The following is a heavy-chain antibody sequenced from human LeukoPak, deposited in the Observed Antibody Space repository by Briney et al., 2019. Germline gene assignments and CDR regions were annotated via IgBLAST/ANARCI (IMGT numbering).Heavy chain of an antibody. J-gene: IGHJ6*02. D-gene: IGHD6-19*01. CDR2: IYYSGST. CDR1: GGSISSYY. CDR3: ARVQIAVAGSYYYYGMDV. Sequence: SETLSLTCTVSGGSISSYYWSWIRQPPGKGLEWIGYIYYSGSTSYNPSLKSRVTISVDTSKNQFSLKLSSVTAADTAVYYCARVQIAVAGSYYYYGMDVWGQGTTVTVSS. V-gene: IGHV4-59*01.